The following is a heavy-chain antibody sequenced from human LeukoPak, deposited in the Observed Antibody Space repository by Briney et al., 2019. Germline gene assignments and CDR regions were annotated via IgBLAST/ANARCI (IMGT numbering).Heavy chain of an antibody. Sequence: GASVKVSCKASGYTFNNHYRYWVRQAPGQVLEWMGVINPSGGSTSYAQKFQGRVTMTRDTSTRTVYMEVNSLRSEDTAVYYCARQGTYSSAIGMGYWGQGTLVTVSS. V-gene: IGHV1-46*02. J-gene: IGHJ4*02. CDR3: ARQGTYSSAIGMGY. CDR2: INPSGGST. CDR1: GYTFNNHY. D-gene: IGHD6-19*01.